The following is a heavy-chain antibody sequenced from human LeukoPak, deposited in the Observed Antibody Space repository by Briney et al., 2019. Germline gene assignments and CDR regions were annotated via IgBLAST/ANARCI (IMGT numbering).Heavy chain of an antibody. CDR1: GGSFSGYY. J-gene: IGHJ4*02. V-gene: IGHV4-34*01. Sequence: SETLSLTCAVYGGSFSGYYWSWIRQPPGKGLEWIGEVNHGGSTNYNPSLKSRVTISIDTSKNQFSLRLSSVTAADTAVYYCARDYVGVAGTFDYWGQGTLVTVSS. CDR3: ARDYVGVAGTFDY. CDR2: VNHGGST. D-gene: IGHD6-19*01.